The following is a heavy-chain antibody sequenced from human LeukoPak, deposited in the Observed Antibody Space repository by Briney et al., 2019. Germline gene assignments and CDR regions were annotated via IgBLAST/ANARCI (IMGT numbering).Heavy chain of an antibody. CDR1: GFAFSSYA. CDR3: ASYMVRESFDY. D-gene: IGHD3-10*01. CDR2: ISGSGGST. J-gene: IGHJ4*02. Sequence: GGSLRLSCAASGFAFSSYAMSWVRQAPGKGLEWVSAISGSGGSTYYADSVEGRFTISRDNSKNTLYLQMNSLRAEDTAVYYCASYMVRESFDYWGQGTLVTVSS. V-gene: IGHV3-23*01.